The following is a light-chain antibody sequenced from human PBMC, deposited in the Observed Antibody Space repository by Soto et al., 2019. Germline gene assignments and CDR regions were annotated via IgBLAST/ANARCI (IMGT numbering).Light chain of an antibody. V-gene: IGLV1-51*01. CDR2: DNT. CDR1: SSNIGKYY. CDR3: ATWDGGLTPQGV. J-gene: IGLJ1*01. Sequence: QSVLSQPPSVSAAPGQRVTISCSGSSSNIGKYYVSWYQQVPGTAPTLLIYDNTQRPSEIPDRFSGSKSGTSATLAITGLQTGDEADYYCATWDGGLTPQGVFGTGTKVTVL.